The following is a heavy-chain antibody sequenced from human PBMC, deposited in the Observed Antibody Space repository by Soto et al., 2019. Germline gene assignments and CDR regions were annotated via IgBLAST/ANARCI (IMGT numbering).Heavy chain of an antibody. J-gene: IGHJ1*01. D-gene: IGHD2-21*01. CDR1: GFIFTDWF. CDR3: AKGGAIPGEVDA. CDR2: INTSGGNS. V-gene: IGHV1-46*01. Sequence: HLAQSGPEVKRPGASVKISCKASGFIFTDWFMHWVRQAPGQGPEWMGIINTSGGNSIYSQKFQDRVTMTRDTSTSTLYVELSSLTSADTAVYYFAKGGAIPGEVDAWGQGTLVTVSS.